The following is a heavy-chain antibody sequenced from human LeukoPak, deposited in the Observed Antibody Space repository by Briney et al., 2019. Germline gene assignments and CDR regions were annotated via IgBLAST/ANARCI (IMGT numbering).Heavy chain of an antibody. D-gene: IGHD6-13*01. Sequence: SETLSLTCTVSGGSISSYYWSWIRQPPGKGLEWIEYIYYSGSTNYNPSLKSRVTISVDTSKNQFSLKLSSVTAADTAVYYCARVRQSLAAAGKVFDYWGQGTLVTVSS. CDR1: GGSISSYY. CDR2: IYYSGST. J-gene: IGHJ4*02. V-gene: IGHV4-59*01. CDR3: ARVRQSLAAAGKVFDY.